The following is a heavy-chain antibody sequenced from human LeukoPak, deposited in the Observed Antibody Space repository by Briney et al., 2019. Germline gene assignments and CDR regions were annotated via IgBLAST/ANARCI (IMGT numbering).Heavy chain of an antibody. CDR3: ARRGYCSGGSCYSAPFDY. V-gene: IGHV5-51*01. J-gene: IGHJ4*02. CDR2: IYPGNSDT. D-gene: IGHD2-15*01. Sequence: GESLKISCKSSGYIFTSYWIGWVRQMPGKGLEWMGIIYPGNSDTRYSPSFQGQVTISADKSISTAYLHWSSLKASDTAMYYCARRGYCSGGSCYSAPFDYWGQGSPVTVSS. CDR1: GYIFTSYW.